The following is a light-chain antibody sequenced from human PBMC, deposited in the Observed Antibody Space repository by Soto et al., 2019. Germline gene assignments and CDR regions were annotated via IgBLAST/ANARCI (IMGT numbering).Light chain of an antibody. CDR3: QQYGSSPPTWT. V-gene: IGKV3-20*01. CDR2: DVS. Sequence: EIVLTQSPGTLSLSPGERATLSCRASQSVNSRYLAWYQQKPGQAPRLLIYDVSSRATGIPDRFGGSGSGTDFTLTISRLEPEDFAVYYCQQYGSSPPTWTFGQGTKVEIK. CDR1: QSVNSRY. J-gene: IGKJ1*01.